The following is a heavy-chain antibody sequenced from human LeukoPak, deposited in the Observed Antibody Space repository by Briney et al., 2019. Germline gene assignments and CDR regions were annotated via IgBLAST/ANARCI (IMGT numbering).Heavy chain of an antibody. CDR1: GFTFSSYG. D-gene: IGHD2-2*01. Sequence: GRSLRLSCAASGFTFSSYGMHWVRQAPGKGLEWVAVISCDGSNKYYADSVKGRFTISRDNSKNTLYLQMNSLRAEDTAVYYCAKDSMRYCSSTSCLGRLDPWGQGTLVTVSS. V-gene: IGHV3-30*18. CDR2: ISCDGSNK. CDR3: AKDSMRYCSSTSCLGRLDP. J-gene: IGHJ5*02.